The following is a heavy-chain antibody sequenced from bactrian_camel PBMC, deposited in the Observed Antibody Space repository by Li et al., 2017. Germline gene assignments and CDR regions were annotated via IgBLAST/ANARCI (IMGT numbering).Heavy chain of an antibody. Sequence: QLVESGGGSVQAGGSLRLSCAASGYTYSSYCMGWFRQAPGKEREGVAVIDSDGLAKYADSVKGRFTASQDNAKDTLFLQMTSLKSDDTAKYSCAVEIRGEWSGGNCPRLTSQEDYVYWGLGTQVTVS. J-gene: IGHJ4*01. CDR3: AVEIRGEWSGGNCPRLTSQEDYVY. CDR2: IDSDGLA. CDR1: GYTYSSYC. D-gene: IGHD8*01. V-gene: IGHV3S67*01.